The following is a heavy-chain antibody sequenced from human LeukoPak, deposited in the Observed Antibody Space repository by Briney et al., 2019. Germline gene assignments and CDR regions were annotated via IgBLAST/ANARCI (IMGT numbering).Heavy chain of an antibody. Sequence: GGSLRLSCTASGFTFGDYAMSWVRQAPGKGLEWVGFIRSKAYGGTTEYAASVKGRFTISRDDSKSIAYLQMNSLKTEDTAVYYCTRDRDYIAARLDYWGQGTLVTVSS. CDR3: TRDRDYIAARLDY. CDR2: IRSKAYGGTT. V-gene: IGHV3-49*04. J-gene: IGHJ4*02. D-gene: IGHD6-6*01. CDR1: GFTFGDYA.